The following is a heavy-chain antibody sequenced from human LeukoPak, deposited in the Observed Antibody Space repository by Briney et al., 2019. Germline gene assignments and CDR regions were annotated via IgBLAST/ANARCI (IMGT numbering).Heavy chain of an antibody. Sequence: GRSLRLSCAASGFTFDDYAMHWVRQAPGKGLEWVSGINWNSGSIGYADSVKGRFTISRDNAKNSLYLQMNSLRAEDSAVYFCARGQTTMTNWGQGTLVTVSS. CDR3: ARGQTTMTN. D-gene: IGHD4-17*01. J-gene: IGHJ4*02. CDR2: INWNSGSI. CDR1: GFTFDDYA. V-gene: IGHV3-9*01.